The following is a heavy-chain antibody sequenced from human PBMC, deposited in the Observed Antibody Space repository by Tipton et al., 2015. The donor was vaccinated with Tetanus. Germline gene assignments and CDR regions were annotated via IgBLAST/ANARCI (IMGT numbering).Heavy chain of an antibody. D-gene: IGHD2-8*02. J-gene: IGHJ6*02. CDR2: IYYTGDT. CDR1: GGSMTNYY. V-gene: IGHV4-59*08. CDR3: ARGPGLANYYGLDV. Sequence: TLSLTCTVSGGSMTNYYWSWIRQPPGKGLEWIGYIYYTGDTNYNPSVKSRVTISADTSTNQFPLNLRSVTAADAAVYYCARGPGLANYYGLDVWGQGTTVTVSS.